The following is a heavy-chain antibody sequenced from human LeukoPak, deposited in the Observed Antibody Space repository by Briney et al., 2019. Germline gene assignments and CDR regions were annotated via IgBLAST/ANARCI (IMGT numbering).Heavy chain of an antibody. CDR1: GFTFSSFA. Sequence: PGGPLRLSCAASGFTFSSFAMSWVRQAPGKGLEWVSGISGSGGSTYYVDSVKGRFTISRDNSNNRLYLQMNSLRTDDTAVYYCAKDKGSGTYPPYWGQGTLVTVSS. V-gene: IGHV3-23*01. CDR3: AKDKGSGTYPPY. J-gene: IGHJ4*02. D-gene: IGHD1-26*01. CDR2: ISGSGGST.